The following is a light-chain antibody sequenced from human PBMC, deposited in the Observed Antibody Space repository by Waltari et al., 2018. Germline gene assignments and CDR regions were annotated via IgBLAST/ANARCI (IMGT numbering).Light chain of an antibody. CDR3: SSYAGSNSLV. V-gene: IGLV2-8*01. J-gene: IGLJ2*01. CDR1: YRDLGGYDF. CDR2: EVS. Sequence: QSALTQPPSASGSPGQSVTISCTGTYRDLGGYDFVSWYQKHPGKAPKVIIYEVSKRPSGVPDRFSGSKSGNTASLTVSGLRAEDEADYYCSSYAGSNSLVFGGGTKLTVL.